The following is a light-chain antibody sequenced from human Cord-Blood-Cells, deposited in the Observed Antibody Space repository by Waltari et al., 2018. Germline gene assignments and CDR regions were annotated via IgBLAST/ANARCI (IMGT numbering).Light chain of an antibody. CDR1: QGISSY. J-gene: IGKJ3*01. CDR3: QQYYSYPFT. Sequence: AIRPTHSPSSFSASTGDRVTITCRASQGISSYLAWYQQKPGKAPKLLIYAASTLQSGVPSRFSGSGSGTDFTLTISCLQSEDFATYYCQQYYSYPFTFGPGTKVDIK. CDR2: AAS. V-gene: IGKV1-8*01.